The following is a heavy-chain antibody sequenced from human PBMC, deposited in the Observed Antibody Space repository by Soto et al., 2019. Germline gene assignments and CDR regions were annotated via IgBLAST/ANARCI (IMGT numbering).Heavy chain of an antibody. CDR1: GDSISSGDYY. CDR3: ARDFTRYSSSPGHLEY. Sequence: QVQLQESGPGLVQPSQTLSLTCTVSGDSISSGDYYWSWVRQSPGKGLGWIGCIYYSGTTYYNPSLEPRLTMSVDTSKNQFSLRLSSVTAADTAMYFCARDFTRYSSSPGHLEYWGQGTLVTVSS. J-gene: IGHJ4*02. CDR2: IYYSGTT. D-gene: IGHD6-6*01. V-gene: IGHV4-30-4*01.